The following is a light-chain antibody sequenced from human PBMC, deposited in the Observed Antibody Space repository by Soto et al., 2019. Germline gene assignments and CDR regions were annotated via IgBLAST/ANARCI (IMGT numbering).Light chain of an antibody. V-gene: IGKV4-1*01. Sequence: DIVMTQSPDSLAVCLGERATINCKSRQSILYSSNNNNYLAWYQQQPGQPPKLLIYWASFRESGVPDRFSGSGSGTDFTLTISSLQAEDVAVYYCQQYYSTPYTFGQGTKLEIK. CDR2: WAS. J-gene: IGKJ2*01. CDR3: QQYYSTPYT. CDR1: QSILYSSNNNNY.